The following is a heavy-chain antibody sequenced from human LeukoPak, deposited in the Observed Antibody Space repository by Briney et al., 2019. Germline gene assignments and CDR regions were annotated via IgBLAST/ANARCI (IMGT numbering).Heavy chain of an antibody. D-gene: IGHD4-17*01. CDR1: VFTFSTYG. CDR2: IPSDGRDN. Sequence: PGGSLRLSCAASVFTFSTYGFHWVRQAPGKGLEWVAFIPSDGRDNTYANSVKGRFTISRYNSKNTLYLQMYSLRSEDTAVYYCAKGLGDYDDFRLGYWGQGTLVTVSS. V-gene: IGHV3-30*02. J-gene: IGHJ4*02. CDR3: AKGLGDYDDFRLGY.